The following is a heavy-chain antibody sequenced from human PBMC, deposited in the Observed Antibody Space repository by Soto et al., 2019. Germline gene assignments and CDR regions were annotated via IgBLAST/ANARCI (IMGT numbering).Heavy chain of an antibody. CDR1: GGTFSSYA. D-gene: IGHD3-22*01. J-gene: IGHJ5*02. CDR2: IIPIFGTA. V-gene: IGHV1-69*01. Sequence: QVQLVQSGAEVKKPGSSVKVSCKASGGTFSSYAISWVRQAPGQGLEWMGGIIPIFGTANYAQKFQGRVTITADESTSTAYMELSSLRSEDTAVYYCATGHYASNPRGLVWFEPGGQGTLVTVSS. CDR3: ATGHYASNPRGLVWFEP.